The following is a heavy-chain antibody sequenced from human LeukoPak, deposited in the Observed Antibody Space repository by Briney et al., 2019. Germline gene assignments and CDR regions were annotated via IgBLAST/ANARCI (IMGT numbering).Heavy chain of an antibody. V-gene: IGHV1-69*05. Sequence: SVKVSCKASGGTFCSYAISWVRQAPGQGLEWMGGIIPIFGTANYAQKFQGRVTITTDESTSTAYMELSSLRSEDTAVYYCASQYYYDSSGYSKDDAFDIWGQGTMVTVSS. CDR2: IIPIFGTA. J-gene: IGHJ3*02. CDR1: GGTFCSYA. D-gene: IGHD3-22*01. CDR3: ASQYYYDSSGYSKDDAFDI.